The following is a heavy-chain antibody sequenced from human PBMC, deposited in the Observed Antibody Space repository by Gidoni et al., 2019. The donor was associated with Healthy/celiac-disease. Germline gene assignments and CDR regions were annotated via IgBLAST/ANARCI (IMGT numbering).Heavy chain of an antibody. J-gene: IGHJ4*02. CDR1: GFTFRSYG. Sequence: QVQLVESGGGVVQPGRSLRLSCAASGFTFRSYGMHWVRQAPGKGLEWVAVISYDGSNKYYADSVKGRFTISRDNSKNTLYLQMNSLRAEDTAVYYCAKADRIVVVAATYFDYWGQGTLVTVSS. V-gene: IGHV3-30*18. CDR2: ISYDGSNK. D-gene: IGHD2-15*01. CDR3: AKADRIVVVAATYFDY.